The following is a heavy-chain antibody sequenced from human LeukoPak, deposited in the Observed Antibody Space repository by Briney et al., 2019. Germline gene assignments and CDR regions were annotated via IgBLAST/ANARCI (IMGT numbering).Heavy chain of an antibody. D-gene: IGHD2-2*01. V-gene: IGHV3-23*01. Sequence: GGSLRLSCAASGFTFSSCAMSWVRQAPGKGLEWVSAISGSGGSTYYADSVKGRFTISRDNSKNTLYLQMNSLRAEDTAVYYCAKDAPVNIVVVPAANSWGQGTLVTVSS. CDR3: AKDAPVNIVVVPAANS. CDR2: ISGSGGST. CDR1: GFTFSSCA. J-gene: IGHJ4*02.